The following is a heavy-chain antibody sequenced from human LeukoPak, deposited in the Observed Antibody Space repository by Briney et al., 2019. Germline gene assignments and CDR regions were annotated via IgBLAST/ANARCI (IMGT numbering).Heavy chain of an antibody. V-gene: IGHV3-48*01. CDR1: GFTFSSYS. CDR2: VSSSSSTI. CDR3: ARARGSGTSRGAFDI. Sequence: GGSLRLCCAATGFTFSSYSLTWVRQAPGKGLEWVSYVSSSSSTIYYADSVKGRFTISRDNAKNSLYLQMNGLRAEDTAVYYCARARGSGTSRGAFDIWGQGTMVTVSS. D-gene: IGHD3-10*01. J-gene: IGHJ3*02.